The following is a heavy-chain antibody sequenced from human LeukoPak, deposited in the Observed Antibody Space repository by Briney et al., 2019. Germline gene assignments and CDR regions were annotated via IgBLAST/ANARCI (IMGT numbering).Heavy chain of an antibody. J-gene: IGHJ4*02. D-gene: IGHD4-11*01. CDR3: AKAGMTTVTLDY. CDR1: GFTFSSYG. Sequence: GGSLRLSCAASGFTFSSYGVHWVRQAPGKGLEWVAVIWYDGSNKYYADSVKGRFTISRDNSKNTLYLQMNSLRAEDTAVYYCAKAGMTTVTLDYWGQGTLVTVSS. V-gene: IGHV3-33*06. CDR2: IWYDGSNK.